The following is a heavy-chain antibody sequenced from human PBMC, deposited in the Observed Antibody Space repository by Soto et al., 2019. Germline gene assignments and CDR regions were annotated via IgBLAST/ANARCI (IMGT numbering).Heavy chain of an antibody. CDR3: ANEWRLELKGFDI. J-gene: IGHJ3*02. V-gene: IGHV3-30*18. D-gene: IGHD1-1*01. CDR1: GFTFSSYC. CDR2: ISYDGSNK. Sequence: PGGSLRLSGAASGFTFSSYCIHWVRQAPCKGLEWVAVISYDGSNKYYADSVKGRFTISRDNSKNTLYLQMNSLRAGDTAVYYCANEWRLELKGFDILGQGKMVTFSS.